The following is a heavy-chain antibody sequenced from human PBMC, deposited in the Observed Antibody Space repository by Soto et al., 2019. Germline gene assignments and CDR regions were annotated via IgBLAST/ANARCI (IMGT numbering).Heavy chain of an antibody. Sequence: GGSLRLSCAAPGFTFSSYSMNWVRQAPGKGLEWVSYISSSSSTIYYADSVKGRFTISRDNAKNSLYLQMNSLRDEDTAVYYCASDEGYSYGSPYYYGMDVWGQGTTVTVSS. V-gene: IGHV3-48*02. CDR2: ISSSSSTI. CDR1: GFTFSSYS. CDR3: ASDEGYSYGSPYYYGMDV. J-gene: IGHJ6*02. D-gene: IGHD5-18*01.